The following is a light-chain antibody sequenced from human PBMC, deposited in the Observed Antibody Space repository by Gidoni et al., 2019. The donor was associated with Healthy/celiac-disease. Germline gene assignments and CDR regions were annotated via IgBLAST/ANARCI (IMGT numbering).Light chain of an antibody. J-gene: IGLJ1*01. Sequence: QSALTQPASVSVSPGQSITISCTGTSSDVGGYNYVSWYQQHPGKAPKLMIYEVSNRPAGVSNRFSGSKSGNTASLTISGLQAEDEADYYCSSYTSSRYVFGTGTKVTVL. CDR3: SSYTSSRYV. CDR2: EVS. V-gene: IGLV2-14*01. CDR1: SSDVGGYNY.